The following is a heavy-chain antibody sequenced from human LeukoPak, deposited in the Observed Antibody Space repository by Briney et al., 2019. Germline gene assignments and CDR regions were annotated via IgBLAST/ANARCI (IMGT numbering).Heavy chain of an antibody. Sequence: GGSLRLSCAASGFTFSSYGMHWVRQAPGKGLEWVAVISYDGSNKYYADSVKGRFTISRDNSKNTLYLQMNSLRAEDTAVYYCAKNQYYYDSSGYLFDYWGQGTLSPSPQ. CDR1: GFTFSSYG. CDR3: AKNQYYYDSSGYLFDY. CDR2: ISYDGSNK. D-gene: IGHD3-22*01. J-gene: IGHJ4*02. V-gene: IGHV3-30*18.